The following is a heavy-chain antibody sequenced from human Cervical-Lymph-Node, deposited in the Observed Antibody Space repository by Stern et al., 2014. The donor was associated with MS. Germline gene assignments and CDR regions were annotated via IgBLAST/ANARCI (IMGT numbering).Heavy chain of an antibody. CDR1: GGSFINNV. D-gene: IGHD3-10*01. CDR2: TIPIFGTA. V-gene: IGHV1-69*01. Sequence: QVQLVQSGAEVKKPGSSVKVSCQASGGSFINNVISWVRQAPGQGLEWMGGTIPIFGTALYAQKFRGRVTITADESTRTAYMERSSLRSDDTAVYFGARAASTTSSYNFWGPGTLVTVSS. J-gene: IGHJ4*02. CDR3: ARAASTTSSYNF.